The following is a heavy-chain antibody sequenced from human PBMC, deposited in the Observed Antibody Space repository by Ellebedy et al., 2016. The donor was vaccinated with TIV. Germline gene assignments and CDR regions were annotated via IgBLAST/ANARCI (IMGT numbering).Heavy chain of an antibody. D-gene: IGHD3-10*01. V-gene: IGHV6-1*01. CDR3: ARSLPDYYGSGSDY. CDR2: TYYRSKWYN. Sequence: LRLSCAISGDSVSSNSAAWNWIRQSPSRGLEWLGRTYYRSKWYNDYAVSVKSRITINPDTSKNQFSLQLNSVTPEDTAVYYCARSLPDYYGSGSDYWGQGTLVTVSS. CDR1: GDSVSSNSAA. J-gene: IGHJ4*02.